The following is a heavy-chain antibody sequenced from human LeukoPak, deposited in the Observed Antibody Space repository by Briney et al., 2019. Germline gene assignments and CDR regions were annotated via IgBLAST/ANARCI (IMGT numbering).Heavy chain of an antibody. V-gene: IGHV4-39*07. CDR2: IYYSGST. D-gene: IGHD2-15*01. CDR1: GGSISSSSYY. CDR3: ARGGYCSGGSCPGAFDI. Sequence: SETLSLTCTVSGGSISSSSYYWGWIRQPPGKGLEWIGSIYYSGSTYYNPSLKSRVTISVDRSKNQFSLKLSSVTAADTAVYYCARGGYCSGGSCPGAFDIWGQGTKVTVSS. J-gene: IGHJ3*02.